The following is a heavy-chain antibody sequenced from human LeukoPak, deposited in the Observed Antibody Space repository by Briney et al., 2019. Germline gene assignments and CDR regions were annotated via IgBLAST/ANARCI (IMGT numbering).Heavy chain of an antibody. J-gene: IGHJ4*02. CDR2: INHSGST. D-gene: IGHD3-3*01. CDR3: ARVGFWSGSAY. CDR1: GGPFTGYN. V-gene: IGHV4-34*01. Sequence: PSETLSLTCAVYGGPFTGYNWNWIRQPPGKGLEWIGEINHSGSTNYNPSLKSRVTISVDTSKNQFSLKLSSVTAADTAVYYCARVGFWSGSAYWGQGTLVTVSS.